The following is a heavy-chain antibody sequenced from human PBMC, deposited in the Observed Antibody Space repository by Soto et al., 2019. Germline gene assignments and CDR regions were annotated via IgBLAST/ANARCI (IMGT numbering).Heavy chain of an antibody. CDR1: GDNFKKNV. D-gene: IGHD3-10*01. CDR3: ARGPFRPSAMDV. J-gene: IGHJ6*02. V-gene: IGHV1-69*10. Sequence: GASVKVSCKPSGDNFKKNVFTWVRQAPGQGLEWMGGTIPALGKTHYVEKFQGRVTITVDDATRTVYMEVRDLTSEDTAIYYCARGPFRPSAMDVWGQGTTVTVSS. CDR2: TIPALGKT.